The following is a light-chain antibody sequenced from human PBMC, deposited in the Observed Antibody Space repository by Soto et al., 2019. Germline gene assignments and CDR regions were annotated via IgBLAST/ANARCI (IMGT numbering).Light chain of an antibody. Sequence: DIQMTQSPSTLSASVGDRVTITCRASQSISSWLAWYQQQPGKAPKLLIYKASSLESGVPSRFSGSGSGTEITLTISSLQPDDFATYYCQQYNSYWTFGKGTKVEIK. V-gene: IGKV1-5*03. J-gene: IGKJ1*01. CDR3: QQYNSYWT. CDR1: QSISSW. CDR2: KAS.